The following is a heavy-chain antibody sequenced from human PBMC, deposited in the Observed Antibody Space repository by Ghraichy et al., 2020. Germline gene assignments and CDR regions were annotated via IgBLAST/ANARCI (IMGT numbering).Heavy chain of an antibody. Sequence: GGSLRLSCAASGFSFSSYWMHWVRHAPGKGLVWVSRINGDGSSTTYADSVKGRFTISRDNAKNTVFLQMNSLRAEDTAVYYCARDFRYSLDSWGQGALVT. D-gene: IGHD5-12*01. V-gene: IGHV3-74*01. J-gene: IGHJ4*02. CDR1: GFSFSSYW. CDR3: ARDFRYSLDS. CDR2: INGDGSST.